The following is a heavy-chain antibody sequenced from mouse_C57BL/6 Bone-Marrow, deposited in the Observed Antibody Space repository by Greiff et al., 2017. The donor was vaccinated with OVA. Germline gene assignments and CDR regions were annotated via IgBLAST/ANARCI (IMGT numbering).Heavy chain of an antibody. CDR3: ARRPSYYYGSSYYFDY. CDR2: ISSGGSYT. D-gene: IGHD1-1*01. J-gene: IGHJ2*01. V-gene: IGHV5-6*02. Sequence: EVNVVESGGDLVKPGGSLKLSCAASGFTFSSYGMSWVRQTPDKRLEWVATISSGGSYTYYPDSVKGRFTISRDNAKNTLYLQMSSLKSEDTAMYYCARRPSYYYGSSYYFDYWGQGTTLTVSS. CDR1: GFTFSSYG.